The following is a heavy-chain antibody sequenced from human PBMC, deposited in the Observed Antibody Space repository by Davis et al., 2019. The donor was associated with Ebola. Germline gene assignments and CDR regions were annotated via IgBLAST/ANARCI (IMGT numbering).Heavy chain of an antibody. J-gene: IGHJ4*02. CDR2: ISSSSSTI. D-gene: IGHD5-24*01. CDR3: AKYGGGLQLRAPIDY. CDR1: GFTFSSYS. Sequence: GGSLRLSCAASGFTFSSYSMNWVRQAPGKGLEWVSYISSSSSTIYYADSVKGRFTISRDNAKNSLYLQMNSLRAEDTAVYYCAKYGGGLQLRAPIDYWGQGTLVTVSS. V-gene: IGHV3-48*04.